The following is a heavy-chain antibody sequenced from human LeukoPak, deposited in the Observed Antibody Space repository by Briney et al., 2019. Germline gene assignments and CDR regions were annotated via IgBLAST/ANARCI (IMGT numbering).Heavy chain of an antibody. J-gene: IGHJ5*02. V-gene: IGHV3-23*01. Sequence: PGGSLRLSCAASGFTFSNYAMNWVRQAPGKGLEWVSTITGSGGSTFYSDSVKGRFTISRDNSKNTLYLQMNSLRAEDTAVYYCAKDRRATLDWFDPWGQGTLVTVSS. D-gene: IGHD1-26*01. CDR2: ITGSGGST. CDR1: GFTFSNYA. CDR3: AKDRRATLDWFDP.